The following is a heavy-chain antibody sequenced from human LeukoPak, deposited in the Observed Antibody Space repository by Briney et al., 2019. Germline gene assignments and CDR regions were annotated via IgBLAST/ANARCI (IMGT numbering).Heavy chain of an antibody. CDR1: GFTFSDYY. CDR3: ARVGRGTGGAFDI. CDR2: ISSSSSYT. V-gene: IGHV3-11*06. J-gene: IGHJ3*02. Sequence: PGGSLRLSCAASGFTFSDYYMSWIRQAPGKGLEWVSYISSSSSYTNYADSVEGRFTISRDNAKNSLYLQMNSLRAEDTAVYYCARVGRGTGGAFDIWGQGTMVTVSS. D-gene: IGHD2-15*01.